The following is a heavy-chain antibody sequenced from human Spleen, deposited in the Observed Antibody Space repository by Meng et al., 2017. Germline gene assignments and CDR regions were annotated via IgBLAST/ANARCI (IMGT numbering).Heavy chain of an antibody. CDR3: ARGSDAPDY. V-gene: IGHV4-59*07. J-gene: IGHJ4*02. CDR2: IYYSGNN. Sequence: VQLPESRPGLVKPSDTLSLTCSVSGGSITDYYWSWIRQPPGKGLEWIGYIYYSGNNNYNPSLRSRVTISVDTSKNQVSLKLSSVTAADTAVYYCARGSDAPDYWGQGTLVTVSS. CDR1: GGSITDYY. D-gene: IGHD2-2*01.